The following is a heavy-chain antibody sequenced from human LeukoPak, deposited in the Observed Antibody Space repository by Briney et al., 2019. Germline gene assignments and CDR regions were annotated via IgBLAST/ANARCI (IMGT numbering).Heavy chain of an antibody. Sequence: ASVTVSCTASGYTFTIYGISWVRQAPGQGLEWMGWISAYNGNTNYAQKLQGRVTMTTDTSTSTAYMELRSLRSDDTAVYYCARVYSSSWTYYYYYYGMDVWGQGTTVTVSS. CDR3: ARVYSSSWTYYYYYYGMDV. J-gene: IGHJ6*02. D-gene: IGHD6-13*01. V-gene: IGHV1-18*01. CDR2: ISAYNGNT. CDR1: GYTFTIYG.